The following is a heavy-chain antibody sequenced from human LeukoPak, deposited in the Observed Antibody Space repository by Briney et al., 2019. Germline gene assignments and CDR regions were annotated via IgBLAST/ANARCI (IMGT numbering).Heavy chain of an antibody. CDR1: GFTFSSYW. CDR2: INTDGSST. Sequence: GGSLRLSCAASGFTFSSYWMHWVRQAPGKGLVWVSRINTDGSSTSYADSVKGRFTISRDNAKSTLYLQMNSLRAEDTAVYYCARVLSGSWDWFDPWGQGTLVTVSS. D-gene: IGHD3-22*01. CDR3: ARVLSGSWDWFDP. V-gene: IGHV3-74*01. J-gene: IGHJ5*02.